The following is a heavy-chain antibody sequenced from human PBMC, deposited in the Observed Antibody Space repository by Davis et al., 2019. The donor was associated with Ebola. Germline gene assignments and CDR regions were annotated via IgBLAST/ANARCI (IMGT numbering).Heavy chain of an antibody. Sequence: PGGSLRLSCAASGFTFSDRYMDWVRQAPGQGLERVARIRNKGNSYTTEYAASVKGRFTISRDDSENSHYLQMNSLKTEDTAVYYCARGSVGTAFRAFDIWGQGTMVTVSS. J-gene: IGHJ3*02. V-gene: IGHV3-72*01. CDR3: ARGSVGTAFRAFDI. D-gene: IGHD5-18*01. CDR1: GFTFSDRY. CDR2: IRNKGNSYTT.